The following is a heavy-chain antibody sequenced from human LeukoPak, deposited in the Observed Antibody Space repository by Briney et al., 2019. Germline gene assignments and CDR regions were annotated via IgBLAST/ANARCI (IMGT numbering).Heavy chain of an antibody. Sequence: SSETLSLTCTVFGGYISDYYWTWIRQSAGKGLDWIGRVQISENNNYNPSLRSRATLSLDTSKNQFSLRLTSVTAADTAIYYCARESVAAGTRWFDYWGQGTLVTVSS. CDR1: GGYISDYY. D-gene: IGHD6-13*01. V-gene: IGHV4-4*07. CDR3: ARESVAAGTRWFDY. CDR2: VQISENN. J-gene: IGHJ4*02.